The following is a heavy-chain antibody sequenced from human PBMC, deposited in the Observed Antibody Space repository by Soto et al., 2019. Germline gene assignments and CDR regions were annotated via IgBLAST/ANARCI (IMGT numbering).Heavy chain of an antibody. CDR3: ARELGYCSGGSCLGWFDP. J-gene: IGHJ5*02. V-gene: IGHV4-59*12. D-gene: IGHD2-15*01. CDR1: GGSISSYY. Sequence: SETLSLTCSVSGGSISSYYWSWIRQPPGKGLEWIGYIYYTGSTNSNLSLKSRATISLDTSKNQFSLKLSSVTAADTAVYYCARELGYCSGGSCLGWFDPWGQGTLVTVS. CDR2: IYYTGST.